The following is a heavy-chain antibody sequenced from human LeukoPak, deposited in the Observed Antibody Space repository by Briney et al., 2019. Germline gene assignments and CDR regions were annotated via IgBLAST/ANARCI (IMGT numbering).Heavy chain of an antibody. CDR2: IKSKTDGGTA. CDR1: GFIFSKDW. D-gene: IGHD3-10*01. Sequence: GGSLRLSCAASGFIFSKDWMSWARQAPGKGLEWVGRIKSKTDGGTADYAAPVKGRFTISRDDSKNTLYLQMNSLKDEDTALYYCASYNAFDAFKIWGQGTMVTVSS. V-gene: IGHV3-15*01. CDR3: ASYNAFDAFKI. J-gene: IGHJ3*02.